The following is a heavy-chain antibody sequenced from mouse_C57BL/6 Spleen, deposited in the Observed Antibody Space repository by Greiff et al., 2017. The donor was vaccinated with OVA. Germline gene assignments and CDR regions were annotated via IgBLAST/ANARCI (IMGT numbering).Heavy chain of an antibody. CDR1: GFTFSDYY. V-gene: IGHV5-16*01. J-gene: IGHJ2*01. CDR3: ARDDYYVRNFDY. Sequence: EVMLVESEGGLVQPGSSMKLSCTASGFTFSDYYMAWVRQVPEKGLEWVANINYDGSSTYYLDSLKSRFIISRDNAKNILYLQMSSLMSEDSSTYYCARDDYYVRNFDYWGPGTTLTVSS. CDR2: INYDGSST. D-gene: IGHD1-1*01.